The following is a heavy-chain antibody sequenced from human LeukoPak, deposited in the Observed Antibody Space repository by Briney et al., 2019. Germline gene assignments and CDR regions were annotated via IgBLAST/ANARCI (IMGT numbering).Heavy chain of an antibody. CDR2: IYYSGST. V-gene: IGHV4-59*01. J-gene: IGHJ6*02. CDR3: ARGGTYGSGSYYYYYGMDV. D-gene: IGHD3-10*01. Sequence: PSETLSLTCTVSGGSISSYYWSWIRQPPGKGLEWIGYIYYSGSTNYNPSLKSRVTISVDTSKTQFSLKLSSVTAADTAVYYCARGGTYGSGSYYYYYGMDVWGQGTTVTVSS. CDR1: GGSISSYY.